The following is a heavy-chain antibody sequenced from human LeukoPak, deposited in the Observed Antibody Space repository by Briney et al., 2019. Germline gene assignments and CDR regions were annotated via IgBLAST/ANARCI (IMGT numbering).Heavy chain of an antibody. J-gene: IGHJ4*02. D-gene: IGHD3-22*01. V-gene: IGHV3-23*01. CDR2: ISGDAVTI. CDR1: GFTFSSYA. CDR3: AKSDYYDSSGYFPLFDY. Sequence: AGSLRLSCAASGFTFSSYAVAWVRQAPGKGLEWVSGISGDAVTIYYADSVTARFPSSRDNSKNTLYLQMNSLRADDTAVYYCAKSDYYDSSGYFPLFDYWGQGTLVTVSS.